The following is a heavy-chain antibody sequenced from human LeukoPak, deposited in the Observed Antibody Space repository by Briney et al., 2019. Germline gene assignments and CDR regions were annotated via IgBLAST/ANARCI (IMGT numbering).Heavy chain of an antibody. Sequence: SETLSLTCSVSGDSISRSDSYWDWIRQPPGKGLEWIGTLYYSGRTYYSPSLESRVTMSVDTSKNQFSLNLRIVTAADTAVYYCARRRYYDGSGYLEWGQGTLLSVSS. J-gene: IGHJ1*01. CDR2: LYYSGRT. CDR1: GDSISRSDSY. CDR3: ARRRYYDGSGYLE. D-gene: IGHD3-22*01. V-gene: IGHV4-39*01.